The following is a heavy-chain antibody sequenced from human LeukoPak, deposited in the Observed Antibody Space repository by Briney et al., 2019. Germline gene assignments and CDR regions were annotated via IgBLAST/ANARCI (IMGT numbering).Heavy chain of an antibody. CDR3: ARDQTATKSYYYDSSGYHDY. CDR1: GFTFSRYW. Sequence: GGSLRLSCVASGFTFSRYWMSWVRQAPGKGLEWVANIKQDVSEKYYVDSVKGRFTISRDNAKNSLYLQMNSLRAEDTTVYYCARDQTATKSYYYDSSGYHDYWGQGTLVTVSS. CDR2: IKQDVSEK. J-gene: IGHJ4*02. D-gene: IGHD3-22*01. V-gene: IGHV3-7*01.